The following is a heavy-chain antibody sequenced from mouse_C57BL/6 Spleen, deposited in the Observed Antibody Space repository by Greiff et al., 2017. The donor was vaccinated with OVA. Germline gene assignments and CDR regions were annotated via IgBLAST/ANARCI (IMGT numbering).Heavy chain of an antibody. D-gene: IGHD3-2*02. Sequence: EVKLVESGGGLVKPGGSLKLSCAASGFTFSSYAMSWVRQTPEKRLEWVATISDGGSYTYYPDNVKGRFTISRDNATNNLYLQMSHLKSEDTAMYYCAGDEGQLRVEYYYAMDYWGQGTSVTVSS. CDR1: GFTFSSYA. CDR3: AGDEGQLRVEYYYAMDY. V-gene: IGHV5-4*01. J-gene: IGHJ4*01. CDR2: ISDGGSYT.